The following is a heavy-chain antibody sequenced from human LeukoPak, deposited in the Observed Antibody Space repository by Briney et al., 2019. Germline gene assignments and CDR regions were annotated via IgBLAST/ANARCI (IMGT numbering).Heavy chain of an antibody. J-gene: IGHJ4*02. Sequence: QPGGSRRLSCAASGLAFYDQAMHWVRLAPGTGLEWVAFIWYDGSNKYYADSVKGQFTISRDNSKNTLYLQMNSLRAEDTAVYYCAKDLFAFGTPLATIFGTRDSGGQGTLVTVSS. D-gene: IGHD3-3*01. V-gene: IGHV3-30*02. CDR3: AKDLFAFGTPLATIFGTRDS. CDR1: GLAFYDQA. CDR2: IWYDGSNK.